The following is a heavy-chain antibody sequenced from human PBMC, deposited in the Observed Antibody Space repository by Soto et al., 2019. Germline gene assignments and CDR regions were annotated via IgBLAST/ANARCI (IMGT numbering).Heavy chain of an antibody. J-gene: IGHJ6*02. V-gene: IGHV4-61*01. D-gene: IGHD1-1*01. CDR1: GGSVSSGSYY. Sequence: QVQLQESGPGLVKPSETLSLTCTVSGGSVSSGSYYWSWIRQPPGKGLEWIGYIYYSGSTNYNPSLKSRDTISVDTSKNQSSRKLSSVTAADTAVYYCAKKATYYYGMDVWGQGTTVTVSS. CDR2: IYYSGST. CDR3: AKKATYYYGMDV.